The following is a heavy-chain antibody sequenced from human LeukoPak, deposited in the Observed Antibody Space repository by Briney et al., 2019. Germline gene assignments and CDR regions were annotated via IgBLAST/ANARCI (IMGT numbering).Heavy chain of an antibody. CDR1: GYTLTELS. CDR3: ATVTRGLRFLEWLYFGDY. V-gene: IGHV1-24*01. D-gene: IGHD3-3*01. CDR2: FDPEDGET. J-gene: IGHJ4*02. Sequence: GASVKVSCKVSGYTLTELSMHWVRQAPGKGLEWMGGFDPEDGETIYAQKFQGRVTMTEDTSTDTAYMELSSLRSEDTAVHYCATVTRGLRFLEWLYFGDYWGQGTLVTVSS.